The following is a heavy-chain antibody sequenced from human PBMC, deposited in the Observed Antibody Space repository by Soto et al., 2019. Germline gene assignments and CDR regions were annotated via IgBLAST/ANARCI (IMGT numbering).Heavy chain of an antibody. D-gene: IGHD1-1*01. CDR1: GFNFDNYW. CDR2: IKQDGSDK. CDR3: ARDTTGILDY. Sequence: PGGSLRLSCAASGFNFDNYWMAWVRQAPGKGLEWVANIKQDGSDKNYVDSVKGRFTISRDNAKNSLYLQMNSLRAEDSAVYSCARDTTGILDYWGQGTRVTVSS. J-gene: IGHJ4*02. V-gene: IGHV3-7*01.